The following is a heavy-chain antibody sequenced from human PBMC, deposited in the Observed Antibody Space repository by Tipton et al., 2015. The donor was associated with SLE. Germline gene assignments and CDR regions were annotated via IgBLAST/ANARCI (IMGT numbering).Heavy chain of an antibody. D-gene: IGHD6-13*01. V-gene: IGHV4-30-4*01. J-gene: IGHJ3*02. CDR2: IYYSGST. Sequence: TLSLTCTVSGGSISSGDYYWSWIRQPPGKGLEWIGYIYYSGSTYYNPSLKSRVTISVDTSKNQFSLKLSSVTAADTAVYYCARERPGDIVIAAARAFDIWGQGTMVTVSS. CDR1: GGSISSGDYY. CDR3: ARERPGDIVIAAARAFDI.